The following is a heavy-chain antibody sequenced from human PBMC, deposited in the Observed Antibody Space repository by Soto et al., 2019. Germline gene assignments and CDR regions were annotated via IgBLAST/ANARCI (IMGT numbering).Heavy chain of an antibody. D-gene: IGHD6-13*01. CDR3: ARDPIAAAGSYYFDS. Sequence: EVQLVDSGGGLVQAGESLRLSCAASGFTFSNYWMSWVRQAPGKGLEWVASIKEDGSETYYVDSVKGRFTISRDNAKNSLYLQMNCLRVEDTAVYYCARDPIAAAGSYYFDSWGQGTLVTVSS. V-gene: IGHV3-7*01. CDR1: GFTFSNYW. J-gene: IGHJ4*02. CDR2: IKEDGSET.